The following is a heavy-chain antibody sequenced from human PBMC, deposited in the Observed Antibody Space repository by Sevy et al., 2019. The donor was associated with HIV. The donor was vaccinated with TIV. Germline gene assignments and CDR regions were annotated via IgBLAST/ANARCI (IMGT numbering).Heavy chain of an antibody. CDR3: ARAYYYDSSGPTDY. D-gene: IGHD3-22*01. J-gene: IGHJ4*02. CDR1: GGTFSSYA. Sequence: ASVKVSCKASGGTFSSYAISWVRQAPGQGLEWMGRIIPILGIANYAQKFQGRVTITADKSTSTAYMELSSLRSEGTAVYYCARAYYYDSSGPTDYWGQGTLVTVSS. CDR2: IIPILGIA. V-gene: IGHV1-69*04.